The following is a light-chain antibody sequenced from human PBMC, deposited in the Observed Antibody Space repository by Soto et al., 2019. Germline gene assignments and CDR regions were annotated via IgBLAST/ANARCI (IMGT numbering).Light chain of an antibody. V-gene: IGKV1-27*01. CDR3: LKYTKDAPGT. Sequence: DIQMTQSPSSLSASVGDRVTLTCRASQDISQYLAWYQQRPGKVPKLLIYYASTLQSGVPSRFSGSGSGTGFTLTISSLQPEDVATYYCLKYTKDAPGTFGQGTKVEI. CDR2: YAS. CDR1: QDISQY. J-gene: IGKJ1*01.